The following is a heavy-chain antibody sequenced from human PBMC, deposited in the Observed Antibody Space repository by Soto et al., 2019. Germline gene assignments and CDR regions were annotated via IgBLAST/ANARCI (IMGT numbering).Heavy chain of an antibody. Sequence: PGGSLRPSCTASGFTLSTYGMHWVRKAPRKGLEWLSSISDSGHYIYYADSVKGRFTISRDNAKNSLFLQMNSLRGEDTAVYYCARSGLALPYSASHWFDPCGHGTLVNVSS. CDR1: GFTLSTYG. J-gene: IGHJ5*02. D-gene: IGHD3-22*01. CDR2: ISDSGHYI. CDR3: ARSGLALPYSASHWFDP. V-gene: IGHV3-21*01.